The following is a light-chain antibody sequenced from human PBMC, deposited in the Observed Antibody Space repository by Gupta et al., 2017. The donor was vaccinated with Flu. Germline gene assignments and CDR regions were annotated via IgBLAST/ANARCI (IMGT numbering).Light chain of an antibody. CDR2: AAS. CDR1: QGISSY. V-gene: IGKV1-8*01. Sequence: AIRTTQSPSSFSASTGDRVTITCRASQGISSYLAWYQQKPGKAPKLLIYAASTLQSGVPSRFSGSGSGTDFTLTISCLQSEDFATYYCQQYDSYPYTFGQGTKLEIK. J-gene: IGKJ2*01. CDR3: QQYDSYPYT.